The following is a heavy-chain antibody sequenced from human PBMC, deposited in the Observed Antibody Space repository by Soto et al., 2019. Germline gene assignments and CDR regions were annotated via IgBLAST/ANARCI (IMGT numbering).Heavy chain of an antibody. V-gene: IGHV3-30-3*01. J-gene: IGHJ4*02. CDR1: GFTFSSYA. Sequence: GGSLRLSCAASGFTFSSYAMHWVRQAPGKGLEWVAVISYDGSNKYYADSVKGRFTISRDNSKNTLYLQMNSLRAEDTAVYYCARASLVVVAETFDYWGQGTLVTVSS. CDR3: ARASLVVVAETFDY. CDR2: ISYDGSNK. D-gene: IGHD2-15*01.